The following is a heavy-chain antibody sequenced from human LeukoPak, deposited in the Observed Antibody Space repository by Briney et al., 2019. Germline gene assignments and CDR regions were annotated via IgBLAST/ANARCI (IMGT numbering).Heavy chain of an antibody. J-gene: IGHJ5*02. V-gene: IGHV1-3*04. CDR3: ARELGYCSGGSCYHNWFDP. CDR1: GYTFTSYA. Sequence: ASVKVSCKASGYTFTSYAMHWVRQAPGQRLECMGWINTGNGNTKYSQKFQGRVTITRDTSASTAYMELSSLRSEDTAVYYCARELGYCSGGSCYHNWFDPWGQGTLVTVSA. D-gene: IGHD2-15*01. CDR2: INTGNGNT.